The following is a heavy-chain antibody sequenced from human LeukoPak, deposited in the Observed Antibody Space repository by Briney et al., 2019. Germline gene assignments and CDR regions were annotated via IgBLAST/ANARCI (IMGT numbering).Heavy chain of an antibody. CDR2: INPNSGDT. J-gene: IGHJ4*02. Sequence: ASVKVSCKASGYTFTGYYMHWVRQAPGQGLEWMGWINPNSGDTGYAQKFQGRTAMTRDTSISTAYMELSSLSSEDTAVYYCANIVAAATDYWGQGTLVIVSS. CDR1: GYTFTGYY. V-gene: IGHV1-2*02. D-gene: IGHD6-13*01. CDR3: ANIVAAATDY.